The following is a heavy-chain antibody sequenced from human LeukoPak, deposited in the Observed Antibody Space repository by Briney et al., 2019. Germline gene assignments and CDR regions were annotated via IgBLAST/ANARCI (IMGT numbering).Heavy chain of an antibody. V-gene: IGHV4-31*03. J-gene: IGHJ5*02. D-gene: IGHD2-15*01. Sequence: SETLSLTCTVSGGSISSGGYYWSWIRQHPGKGLEWIGYIYYSGSTYYNPSLKSRVTISVDTSKNQFSLKLSSVTAADTAVYYCARDRIKRGWFDPWGQGTLVTVSS. CDR1: GGSISSGGYY. CDR3: ARDRIKRGWFDP. CDR2: IYYSGST.